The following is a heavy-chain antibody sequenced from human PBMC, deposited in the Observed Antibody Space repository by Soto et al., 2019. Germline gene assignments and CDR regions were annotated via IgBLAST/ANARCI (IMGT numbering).Heavy chain of an antibody. D-gene: IGHD1-26*01. CDR2: IYYSGST. J-gene: IGHJ4*02. Sequence: SETLSLTCTVSGGSISSYYWSWIRQPPGKGLEWIGYIYYSGSTNYNPSLKSRVTISVDTSKNQFSLKLSSVTAADTAVYYCARGIGNSGSYKATGIDYWGQGTLVPS. CDR1: GGSISSYY. V-gene: IGHV4-59*01. CDR3: ARGIGNSGSYKATGIDY.